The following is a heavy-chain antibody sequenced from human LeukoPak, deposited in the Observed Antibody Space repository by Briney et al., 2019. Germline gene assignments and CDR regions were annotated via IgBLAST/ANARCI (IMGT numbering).Heavy chain of an antibody. CDR3: ARDLTKTWFREFGDAFDI. CDR1: GYTFTIYG. J-gene: IGHJ3*02. D-gene: IGHD3-10*01. V-gene: IGHV1-18*01. Sequence: ASVKVSCKASGYTFTIYGISWVRQAPGQGLEWMGWISAYNGNTNYAQKLQGRVTMTTDTSTSTAYMELRSLRSDHTAVYYCARDLTKTWFREFGDAFDIWGQGTMVTVSS. CDR2: ISAYNGNT.